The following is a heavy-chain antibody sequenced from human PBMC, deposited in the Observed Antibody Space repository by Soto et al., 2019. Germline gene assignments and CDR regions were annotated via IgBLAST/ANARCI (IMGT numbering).Heavy chain of an antibody. V-gene: IGHV1-69*01. J-gene: IGHJ6*02. CDR3: ARAALAVAGTSYYYYGMDV. CDR1: GGTFSSYA. Sequence: QVQLVQSGAEVKKPGSSVKVSCKASGGTFSSYAISWVRQAPGQGLEWMGGIIPIFGTANYAQKFQGRVTITADESTSTAYMELSSLRSEDTDVYYCARAALAVAGTSYYYYGMDVWGQGTTVTVSS. CDR2: IIPIFGTA. D-gene: IGHD6-19*01.